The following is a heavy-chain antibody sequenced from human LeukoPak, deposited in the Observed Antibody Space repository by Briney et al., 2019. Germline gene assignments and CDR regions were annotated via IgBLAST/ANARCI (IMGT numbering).Heavy chain of an antibody. CDR1: GYNFNRYS. CDR2: VSTSNGAT. J-gene: IGHJ4*02. Sequence: ASVKVSCKTSGYNFNRYSITWVRQAPGQGLEWMGWVSTSNGATNYAEKFQGRVTMTTETVTKTAYLELRRLTSGDTAMYFCARVSDTSMVTPGFDSWGQGTLVTVS. D-gene: IGHD5-18*01. V-gene: IGHV1-18*01. CDR3: ARVSDTSMVTPGFDS.